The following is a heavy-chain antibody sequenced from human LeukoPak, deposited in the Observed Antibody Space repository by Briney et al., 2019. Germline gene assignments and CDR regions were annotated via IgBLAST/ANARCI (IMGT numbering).Heavy chain of an antibody. V-gene: IGHV4-39*07. J-gene: IGHJ4*02. Sequence: PSQTLSLTCTVSGGSISSRNYYWGWIRQPPGKGLEWIGSIYYSGSTYYNPSLKSRVTISVDTSKNQFSLKLSSVTAADTAVYYCARVGISSGWFDYWGQGTLVTVSS. CDR2: IYYSGST. D-gene: IGHD6-19*01. CDR1: GGSISSRNYY. CDR3: ARVGISSGWFDY.